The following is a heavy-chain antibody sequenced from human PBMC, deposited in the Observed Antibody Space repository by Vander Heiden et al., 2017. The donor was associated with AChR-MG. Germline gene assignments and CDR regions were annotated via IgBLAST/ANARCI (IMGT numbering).Heavy chain of an antibody. D-gene: IGHD3-3*01. V-gene: IGHV3-30*18. Sequence: QVQLVESGGGVVQPGRSLRLSCAASGFTFSSYGMHWVRQAPGKGLEWVAVISYDGSNKYYADSVKGRFTISRDNSKNTLYLQMNSLRAEDTAVYYCAKDRRSMMSGYLSYYYYMDVWGKGTTVTVSS. CDR3: AKDRRSMMSGYLSYYYYMDV. J-gene: IGHJ6*03. CDR1: GFTFSSYG. CDR2: ISYDGSNK.